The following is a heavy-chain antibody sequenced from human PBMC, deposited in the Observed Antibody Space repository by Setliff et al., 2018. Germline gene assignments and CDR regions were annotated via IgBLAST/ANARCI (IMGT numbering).Heavy chain of an antibody. Sequence: SETLSLTCAVYGGSFSGYYWSWIRQPPGKRLEWIGEIIHSGSTNYNPSLKSRVTISMDTSKNQFSLKVSSVTAADTAVYYCAREGGYYDSRLDAFDIWGQGTMVTVSS. D-gene: IGHD3-22*01. CDR2: IIHSGST. CDR1: GGSFSGYY. J-gene: IGHJ3*02. CDR3: AREGGYYDSRLDAFDI. V-gene: IGHV4-34*12.